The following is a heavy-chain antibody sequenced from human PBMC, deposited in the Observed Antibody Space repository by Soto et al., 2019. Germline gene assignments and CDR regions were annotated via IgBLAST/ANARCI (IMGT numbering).Heavy chain of an antibody. Sequence: EMQLLESGGGLVQPGGSLRLSCVVSGFSFSTYGVTWVRQAPGKGLEWVCGVSGGSGVTHYTDSVKGRFAISGDDSKNTVYLQMHSLRGEDTAVYYCTRWNGYGDLWGQGTLVTVSS. CDR2: VSGGSGVT. CDR3: TRWNGYGDL. V-gene: IGHV3-23*01. D-gene: IGHD1-1*01. J-gene: IGHJ5*02. CDR1: GFSFSTYG.